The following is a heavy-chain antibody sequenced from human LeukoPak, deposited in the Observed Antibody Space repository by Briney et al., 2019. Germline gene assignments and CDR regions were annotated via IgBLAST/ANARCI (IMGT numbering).Heavy chain of an antibody. D-gene: IGHD4-17*01. CDR3: ARDWQTVDGNYYYMDV. CDR2: IKQDGSEK. V-gene: IGHV3-7*01. Sequence: GGSLRLSCAASGFTFSSYAMSWVRQAPGKGLEWVANIKQDGSEKYYVDSVKGRFTISRDNAKNSLYLQLNSLRAEDTAVYYCARDWQTVDGNYYYMDVWGKGTTVTISS. CDR1: GFTFSSYA. J-gene: IGHJ6*03.